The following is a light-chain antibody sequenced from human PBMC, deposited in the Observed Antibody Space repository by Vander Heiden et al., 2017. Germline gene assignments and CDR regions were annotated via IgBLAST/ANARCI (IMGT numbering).Light chain of an antibody. J-gene: IGKJ2*01. Sequence: EIVLTQSSGTLPFSPGERATLSCRASQSIGSTYLAWYQQKPGQAPRLLIYGASNRATGIPDRFSGSGSGTDFTLTISRLEPEDFAVYYCQQYGSSPYTFGQGTNLEIK. CDR1: QSIGSTY. CDR2: GAS. CDR3: QQYGSSPYT. V-gene: IGKV3-20*01.